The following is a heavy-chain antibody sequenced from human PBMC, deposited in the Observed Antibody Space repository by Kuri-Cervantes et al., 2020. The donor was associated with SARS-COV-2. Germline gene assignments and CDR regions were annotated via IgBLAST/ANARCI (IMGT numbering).Heavy chain of an antibody. CDR2: ICHSGST. CDR3: ARDRRVVIGGGGLAGYMDV. J-gene: IGHJ6*03. CDR1: GYSISSGYY. D-gene: IGHD3-3*01. Sequence: ESLKISCAVSGYSISSGYYWGWIRQPPGKGLEWIGSICHSGSTYYNPSLKSRVTISVDTSKNQFSLKLSSVTAADTAVYYCARDRRVVIGGGGLAGYMDVWGKGTTVTVSS. V-gene: IGHV4-38-2*02.